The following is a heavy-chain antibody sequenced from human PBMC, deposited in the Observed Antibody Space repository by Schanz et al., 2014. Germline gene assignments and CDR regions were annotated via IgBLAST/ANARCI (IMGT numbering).Heavy chain of an antibody. Sequence: KPSQTLSLTCTVSGGSISSVGYYWSWIHQHPGKVLEWIGNIYYSGSTHYNPSLKSRISISVDTSKNQFSVKLTSVTAPDTAVYSCARDHGGGHFGCRGEGTLDDVSS. CDR2: IYYSGST. D-gene: IGHD2-15*01. J-gene: IGHJ4*02. CDR1: GGSISSVGYY. V-gene: IGHV4-31*03. CDR3: ARDHGGGHFGC.